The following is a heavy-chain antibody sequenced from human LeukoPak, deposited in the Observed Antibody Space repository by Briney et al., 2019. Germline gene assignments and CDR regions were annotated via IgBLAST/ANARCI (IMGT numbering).Heavy chain of an antibody. V-gene: IGHV4-59*08. CDR2: IYYSGST. D-gene: IGHD4-17*01. J-gene: IGHJ6*02. Sequence: SETLSLTCTVSGGSISSYYWSWIRQPPGKGLEWIGYIYYSGSTNYNPSLKSRVTISVDTSKNQFSLKLSSVTAADTAVYYCARLGGDAIYYYYGMDVWGQGTTVTVSS. CDR1: GGSISSYY. CDR3: ARLGGDAIYYYYGMDV.